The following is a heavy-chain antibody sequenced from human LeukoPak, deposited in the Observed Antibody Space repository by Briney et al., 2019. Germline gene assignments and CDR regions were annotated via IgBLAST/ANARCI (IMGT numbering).Heavy chain of an antibody. V-gene: IGHV3-30*03. CDR1: GFTFSSYG. D-gene: IGHD3-22*01. J-gene: IGHJ4*02. CDR2: ISYDGSNK. Sequence: PGGSLRLSCAASGFTFSSYGMHWVRQAPGKGLEWVAVISYDGSNKYYADSVEGRFTISRDNSKNTLYLQMNSLRAEDTAVYYCALGVVTDPSFDYWGQGTLVTVSS. CDR3: ALGVVTDPSFDY.